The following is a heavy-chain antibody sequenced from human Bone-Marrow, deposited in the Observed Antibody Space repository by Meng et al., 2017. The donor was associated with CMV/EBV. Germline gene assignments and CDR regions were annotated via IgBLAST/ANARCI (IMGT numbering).Heavy chain of an antibody. CDR1: GFTFTSSA. CDR2: IVVGSGNT. Sequence: SVKVSCKASGFTFTSSAVQWVRQARGQRLEWIGWIVVGSGNTNYAQKFQERVTITRDMSTNTAYMELSSLRSEDTAVYYCAARYSSGWYYFDYWGQGTLVTVSS. J-gene: IGHJ4*02. D-gene: IGHD6-19*01. CDR3: AARYSSGWYYFDY. V-gene: IGHV1-58*01.